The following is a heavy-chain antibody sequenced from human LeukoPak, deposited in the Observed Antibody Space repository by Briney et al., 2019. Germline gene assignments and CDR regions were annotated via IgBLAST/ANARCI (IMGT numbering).Heavy chain of an antibody. CDR3: ARATRDYTYDSSGYSDY. D-gene: IGHD3-22*01. Sequence: ASVKVSCKASGYTFTGYYMHWVRQAPGQGLEWMGWINPNSGGTNYAQKFQGRVTMTRDTSISTAYMELSRLRSDDTAVYYCARATRDYTYDSSGYSDYWGQGTLVTVSS. CDR2: INPNSGGT. CDR1: GYTFTGYY. V-gene: IGHV1-2*02. J-gene: IGHJ4*02.